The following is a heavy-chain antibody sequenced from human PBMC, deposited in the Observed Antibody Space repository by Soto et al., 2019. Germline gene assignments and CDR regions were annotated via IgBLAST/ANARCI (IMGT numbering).Heavy chain of an antibody. CDR3: ARGSTVTRSNYYYMVV. Sequence: SQTLSLTCAISGDSVSSKSAAWNWIRQSPSRGLEWLGRTYYRSKWYNDYAVSVKSRITINPDTSKNQFSLQLNSVTPEDTAVYYCARGSTVTRSNYYYMVVWGKGTTVTVSS. CDR1: GDSVSSKSAA. V-gene: IGHV6-1*01. CDR2: TYYRSKWYN. D-gene: IGHD4-17*01. J-gene: IGHJ6*03.